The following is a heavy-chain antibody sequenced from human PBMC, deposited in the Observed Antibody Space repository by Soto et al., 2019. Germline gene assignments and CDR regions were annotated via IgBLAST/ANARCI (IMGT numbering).Heavy chain of an antibody. D-gene: IGHD6-6*01. Sequence: QVQLQQWGAGLLKPSETLSLTCAVYGGSFSGYYWSWIRQPPGKGLEWIGEINHRGSTNYNPSLKSRVTISVDTSKNQFSLKLSSVTAADPAVYYCARTSRFDCWGQGTLVTVSS. CDR1: GGSFSGYY. CDR2: INHRGST. CDR3: ARTSRFDC. V-gene: IGHV4-34*01. J-gene: IGHJ4*02.